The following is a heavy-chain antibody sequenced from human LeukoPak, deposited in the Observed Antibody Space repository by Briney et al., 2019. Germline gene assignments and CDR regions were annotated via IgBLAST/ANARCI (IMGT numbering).Heavy chain of an antibody. CDR2: ISGSGGST. V-gene: IGHV3-23*01. CDR3: AKMVSYYDFWSGPNSYYFGY. CDR1: GFTFSSYA. J-gene: IGHJ4*02. D-gene: IGHD3-3*01. Sequence: PGGSLRLSCAASGFTFSSYAMSWVRQAPGKGLEWVSAISGSGGSTYYADSVKGRFTISRDNSKNTLYLQMNSLRAEDTAVYYCAKMVSYYDFWSGPNSYYFGYWGQRTLVTVSS.